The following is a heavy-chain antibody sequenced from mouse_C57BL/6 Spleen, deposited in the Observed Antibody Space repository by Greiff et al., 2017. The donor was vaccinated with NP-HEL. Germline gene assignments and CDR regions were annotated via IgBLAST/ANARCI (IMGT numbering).Heavy chain of an antibody. Sequence: QVQLQQPGAELVKPGASVKMSCKASGYTFTSYWITWVKQRPGQGLEWIGDIYPGSGSSKYKEKFKSKATLTVDTSSSTAYMQLNSLTSEDSAVYYCARFPVTAVVAADYWGQGTTLTVSS. V-gene: IGHV1-55*01. CDR2: IYPGSGSS. CDR1: GYTFTSYW. D-gene: IGHD1-1*01. CDR3: ARFPVTAVVAADY. J-gene: IGHJ2*01.